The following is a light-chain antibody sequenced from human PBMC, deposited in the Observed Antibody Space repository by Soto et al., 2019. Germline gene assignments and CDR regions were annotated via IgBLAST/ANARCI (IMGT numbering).Light chain of an antibody. CDR1: QSVFYSSNGRNS. J-gene: IGKJ4*01. CDR3: QQYYTTPQT. V-gene: IGKV4-1*01. CDR2: WAS. Sequence: DIVMTQSPESLAVSLGERATINCKSSQSVFYSSNGRNSLAWYQQKPGQPPALLIYWASSRESGVSDRFSGSGSGTDFTLTIDSLQAEDVAVYYCQQYYTTPQTFGRGTKVEIK.